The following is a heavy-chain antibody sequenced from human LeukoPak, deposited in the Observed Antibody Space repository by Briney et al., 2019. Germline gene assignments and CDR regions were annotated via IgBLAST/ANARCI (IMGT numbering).Heavy chain of an antibody. CDR2: IKEDGSDK. V-gene: IGHV3-7*03. CDR1: GFTFSNSW. CDR3: ADWGHSW. J-gene: IGHJ4*02. Sequence: GGSLRLSCVASGFTFSNSWMTWVRQAPGKGLEWVATIKEDGSDKYYVDSVKGRFTISRDNAKNSLFLQMNSLRAEDTAMYYCADWGHSWGGQGTLVTVSS. D-gene: IGHD7-27*01.